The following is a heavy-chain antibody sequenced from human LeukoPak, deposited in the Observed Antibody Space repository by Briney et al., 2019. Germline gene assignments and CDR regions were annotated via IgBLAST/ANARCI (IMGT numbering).Heavy chain of an antibody. CDR1: GFTFSSYS. J-gene: IGHJ5*02. CDR3: ARQLVGDWFDP. V-gene: IGHV3-21*01. D-gene: IGHD6-6*01. CDR2: ISSSSSYI. Sequence: GGSLRLSCAASGFTFSSYSMNWVRQAPGKGLEWVLSISSSSSYIYYADSVKGRFTISRDNAKNSLYLQMNSLRAEDTAVYYCARQLVGDWFDPWGQGTLVTVSS.